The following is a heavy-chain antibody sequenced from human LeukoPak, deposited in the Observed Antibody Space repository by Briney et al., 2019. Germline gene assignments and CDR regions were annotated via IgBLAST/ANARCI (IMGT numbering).Heavy chain of an antibody. D-gene: IGHD4-17*01. Sequence: TGGSLRLSCAASGFTFSSYEMNWVRQAPGKGLEWVSYISRDNSTVCYADPVKGRFTISRDNAKKSLYLQMNSLRAEDTAVYYCARGLGDYLDHWGQGTLVTVFS. CDR3: ARGLGDYLDH. J-gene: IGHJ4*02. CDR2: ISRDNSTV. CDR1: GFTFSSYE. V-gene: IGHV3-48*03.